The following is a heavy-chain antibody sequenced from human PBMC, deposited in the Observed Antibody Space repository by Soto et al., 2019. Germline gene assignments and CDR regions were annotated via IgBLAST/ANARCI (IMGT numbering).Heavy chain of an antibody. D-gene: IGHD2-21*02. J-gene: IGHJ4*02. CDR1: GFSLSTSGVG. CDR3: AHSPHIVVVTGHDYFDY. Sequence: SGPTLVNPTQTLTLTCTFSGFSLSTSGVGVGWIRQPPGKALEWLALIYWNDDKRYSPSLKSRLTITKDTSKNQVVLTMTNMDPVDTATYYCAHSPHIVVVTGHDYFDYWGQGTLVTVSS. V-gene: IGHV2-5*01. CDR2: IYWNDDK.